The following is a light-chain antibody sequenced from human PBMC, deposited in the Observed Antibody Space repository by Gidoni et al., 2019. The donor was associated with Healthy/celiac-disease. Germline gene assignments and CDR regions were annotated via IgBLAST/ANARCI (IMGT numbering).Light chain of an antibody. CDR3: QQDDNLPLYT. V-gene: IGKV1-33*01. CDR2: DAS. CDR1: QDISNY. J-gene: IGKJ2*01. Sequence: DIQMTQSPSSLSASVGDRVTITCQASQDISNYLNWYQQKPGKAPKLLIYDASNLETGVPSRFSGSGSGTDFTFTISSLQPEDIATYYCQQDDNLPLYTFXQXTKLEIK.